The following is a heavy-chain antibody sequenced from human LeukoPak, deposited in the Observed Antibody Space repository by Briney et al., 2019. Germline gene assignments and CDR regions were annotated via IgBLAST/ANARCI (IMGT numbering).Heavy chain of an antibody. CDR2: ISSTGSTI. CDR3: ARSTYYYDSSGYYHEYFQH. CDR1: GFTFRSYE. J-gene: IGHJ1*01. V-gene: IGHV3-48*03. Sequence: GGSLRLSCAASGFTFRSYEMNWVRQGPGKGLEWVSYISSTGSTIYYADSVKGRFTISRDNAKNSLYLQMNSLRAEDTAVYYCARSTYYYDSSGYYHEYFQHWGQGTLVTVSS. D-gene: IGHD3-22*01.